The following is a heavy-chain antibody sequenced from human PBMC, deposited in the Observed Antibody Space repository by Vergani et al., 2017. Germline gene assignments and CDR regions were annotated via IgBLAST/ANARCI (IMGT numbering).Heavy chain of an antibody. Sequence: QVQLVQSGAEVKKPGASVKLSCKASGSTFTSYAMNWVRQAPGQGLEWMAWINHNTVNPTYAQGFTGRVVFSLDTSVSTAYLQISSLKAEDTAVYYCARSPSSRWNWFDPWGQGTLVTVSS. CDR3: ARSPSSRWNWFDP. CDR1: GSTFTSYA. CDR2: INHNTVNP. D-gene: IGHD4-23*01. J-gene: IGHJ5*02. V-gene: IGHV7-4-1*02.